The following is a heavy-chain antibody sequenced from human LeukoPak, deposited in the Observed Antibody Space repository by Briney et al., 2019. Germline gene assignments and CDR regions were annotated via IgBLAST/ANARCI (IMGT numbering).Heavy chain of an antibody. CDR2: INPSSGGT. V-gene: IGHV1-2*04. CDR1: GYTFTGYY. J-gene: IGHJ6*02. Sequence: ASVKVSCKASGYTFTGYYMHWVRQAPGQGLEWMGWINPSSGGTNYAQKFQGWVTMTRDTSISTAYMELSRLRSDDTAVYYCARGVTGTHYYYYGMDVWGQGTTVTVSS. CDR3: ARGVTGTHYYYYGMDV. D-gene: IGHD1-20*01.